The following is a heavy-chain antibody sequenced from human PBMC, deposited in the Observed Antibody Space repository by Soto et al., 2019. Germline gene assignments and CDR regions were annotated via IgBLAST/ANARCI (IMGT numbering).Heavy chain of an antibody. CDR2: TSYTGKT. CDR1: GGSITSYH. CDR3: ARDRRAGFTHYFDP. Sequence: PSETLSLTCIVSGGSITSYHWSWIRQLPEEGLEGIAYTSYTGKTNYNAYFQSRVTISIDTSKNQLSIKMASMPAADTAVYYCARDRRAGFTHYFDPWGQGTLVTVSS. D-gene: IGHD1-26*01. V-gene: IGHV4-59*01. J-gene: IGHJ5*02.